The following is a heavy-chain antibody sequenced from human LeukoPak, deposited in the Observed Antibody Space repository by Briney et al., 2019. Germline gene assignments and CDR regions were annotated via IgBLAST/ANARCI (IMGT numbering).Heavy chain of an antibody. CDR1: GFIFSDYG. D-gene: IGHD6-13*01. V-gene: IGHV3-30*02. J-gene: IGHJ4*02. CDR2: IRYDGSDE. Sequence: PGRSLILLCTASGFIFSDYGMHWVRQAPGKGLEWVASIRYDGSDEYSPQFVKGRFTISRDNSKNTLYPHMTSLGLEDTAVYFCAKDRPNLAAAGRDYFDYWGPANLVAVSS. CDR3: AKDRPNLAAAGRDYFDY.